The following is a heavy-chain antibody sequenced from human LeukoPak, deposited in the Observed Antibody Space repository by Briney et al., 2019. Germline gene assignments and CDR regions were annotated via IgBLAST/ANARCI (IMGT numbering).Heavy chain of an antibody. CDR2: INPSGGST. CDR1: GYTFTSYY. V-gene: IGHV1-46*01. CDR3: ARDRNIRDVWFADLDY. D-gene: IGHD3-10*01. Sequence: ASVKVSCKASGYTFTSYYMHWVRQAPGQGLEWMGIINPSGGSTSYAQKFQGRVTMTRDTSTSTAYMELRSLRSDDTAMYYCARDRNIRDVWFADLDYWGQGTLVTVSS. J-gene: IGHJ4*02.